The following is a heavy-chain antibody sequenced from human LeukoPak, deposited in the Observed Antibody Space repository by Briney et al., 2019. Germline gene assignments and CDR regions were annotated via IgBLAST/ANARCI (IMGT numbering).Heavy chain of an antibody. J-gene: IGHJ4*02. Sequence: GGSLRLSCAASGFTFSSYAMSWVRQAPGKGLEWVSAISGSGGSTYYADSVKGRFTISRDNSKNTLYLQMNSLRAEDTAVYYCAKDLGLLWFGELSGGFDYWGQGTLVTVSS. V-gene: IGHV3-23*01. CDR3: AKDLGLLWFGELSGGFDY. CDR2: ISGSGGST. CDR1: GFTFSSYA. D-gene: IGHD3-10*01.